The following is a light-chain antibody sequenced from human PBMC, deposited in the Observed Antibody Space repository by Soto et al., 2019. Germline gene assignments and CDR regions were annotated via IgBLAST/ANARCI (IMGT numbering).Light chain of an antibody. CDR3: QQCFRSPIT. CDR2: VAF. Sequence: IQMTQSPSSLSVSAGDTITMTCRASQSVRSYLNWYQQKPGKAPDLLIYVAFTLESGVPSRFSGSGSGTEFTLTIRSLQPEDFATYYCQQCFRSPITFGQGTRLEIK. V-gene: IGKV1-39*01. J-gene: IGKJ5*01. CDR1: QSVRSY.